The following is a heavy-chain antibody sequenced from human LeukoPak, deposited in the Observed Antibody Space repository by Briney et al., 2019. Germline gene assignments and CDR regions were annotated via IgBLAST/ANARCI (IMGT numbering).Heavy chain of an antibody. CDR2: IKPDGTTK. CDR1: GFPFSSYS. J-gene: IGHJ4*02. Sequence: GGSLRLSCAASGFPFSSYSITWVRQAPGKGLEWVANIKPDGTTKFYVDSVKGRFTISRDNALNSLYLQMNSLRAEDTAIYYCARSIPYGTTWYGRSDYWGQGTLVTVSS. V-gene: IGHV3-7*03. D-gene: IGHD6-13*01. CDR3: ARSIPYGTTWYGRSDY.